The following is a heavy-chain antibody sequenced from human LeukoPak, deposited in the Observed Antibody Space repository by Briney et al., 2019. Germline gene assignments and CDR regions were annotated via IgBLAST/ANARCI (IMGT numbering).Heavy chain of an antibody. CDR2: IYYSGST. D-gene: IGHD3-22*01. V-gene: IGHV4-39*07. J-gene: IGHJ3*01. Sequence: SETLSLTCTVSGGSISSYYWSWIRQPPGKGLEWIGSIYYSGSTYYNPSLKSRVPISEDTSKNQFSLKLSPLTAADTAVFYCARGRITLIVSNCGQGTIVTASS. CDR1: GGSISSYY. CDR3: ARGRITLIVSN.